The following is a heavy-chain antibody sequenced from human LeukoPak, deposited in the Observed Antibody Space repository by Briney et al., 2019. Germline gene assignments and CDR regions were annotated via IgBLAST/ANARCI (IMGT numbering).Heavy chain of an antibody. CDR1: GGSFSGYY. CDR2: INHSGST. J-gene: IGHJ1*01. D-gene: IGHD3-22*01. V-gene: IGHV4-34*01. Sequence: SETLSLTCAVYGGSFSGYYWSWIRQPPGKGLEWIGEINHSGSTNYNPSLTSRVTISVDTSKNQFSLKLSSVTAADTAVYYCARGFMGSGYYYRYFQHWGQGTLVTVSS. CDR3: ARGFMGSGYYYRYFQH.